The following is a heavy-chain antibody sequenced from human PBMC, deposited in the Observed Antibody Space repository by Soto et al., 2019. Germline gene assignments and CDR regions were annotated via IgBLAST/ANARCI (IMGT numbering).Heavy chain of an antibody. D-gene: IGHD7-27*01. CDR3: AKNWDWGSLVH. Sequence: SETLSLTCTVSGDSISTDYWSWIRQSPGKGLVWIGFIYYGGSTNYNPSLKSRVTISVDTPKNQFSLKLSSVTAADTAVYYCAKNWDWGSLVHWGQGTLVTVSS. J-gene: IGHJ4*02. V-gene: IGHV4-59*08. CDR1: GDSISTDY. CDR2: IYYGGST.